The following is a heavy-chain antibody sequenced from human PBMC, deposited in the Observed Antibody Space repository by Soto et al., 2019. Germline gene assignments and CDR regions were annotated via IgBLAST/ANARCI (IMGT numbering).Heavy chain of an antibody. CDR1: GFTFSSYA. V-gene: IGHV3-23*01. CDR2: ISGSGGST. D-gene: IGHD3-22*01. J-gene: IGHJ4*02. Sequence: GGSLRLSCAASGFTFSSYAMSWVRQAPGKGLEWVSAISGSGGSTYYADSVKGRFTISRDNSKNTLYLQMNSLRAEDTAVYYCAKAPPNTYYYDSSGRYYYFDYWGQGTLVTVSS. CDR3: AKAPPNTYYYDSSGRYYYFDY.